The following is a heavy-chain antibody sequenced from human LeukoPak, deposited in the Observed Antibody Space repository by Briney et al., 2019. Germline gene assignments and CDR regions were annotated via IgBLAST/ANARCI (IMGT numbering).Heavy chain of an antibody. J-gene: IGHJ4*02. CDR3: AKGHIDSSWLYFDY. Sequence: GSPRPPRAAPGFPFHKAWMNLVRQAPGKGLGWVSGVKGSGDNTYSTDSVKGRFTISRDNSKNTLYLQLNSLRAEDTAVYYCAKGHIDSSWLYFDYWGQGTLITVSP. V-gene: IGHV3-23*01. D-gene: IGHD6-13*01. CDR1: GFPFHKAW. CDR2: VKGSGDNT.